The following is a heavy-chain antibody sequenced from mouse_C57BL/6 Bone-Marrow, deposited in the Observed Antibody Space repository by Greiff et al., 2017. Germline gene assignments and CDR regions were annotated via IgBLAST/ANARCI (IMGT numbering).Heavy chain of an antibody. J-gene: IGHJ2*01. CDR1: GFTFSDYG. Sequence: EVKVEESGGGLVKPGGSLKLSCAASGFTFSDYGMHWVRQAPEKGLEWVAYISSGSSTIYYADTVKGRFTISRDNAKNTLFLQMTSLRSEDTAMYYCAKDYGSSFDYWGQGTTLTVSS. CDR3: AKDYGSSFDY. V-gene: IGHV5-17*01. CDR2: ISSGSSTI. D-gene: IGHD1-1*01.